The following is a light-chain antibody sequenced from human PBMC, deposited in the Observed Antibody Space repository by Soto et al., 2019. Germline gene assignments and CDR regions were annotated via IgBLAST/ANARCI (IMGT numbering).Light chain of an antibody. V-gene: IGKV3-11*01. Sequence: EIVLTQSPATLSLSPGERATLSCRASQSISRSLAWYQQKPGQAPRLLIYVASSRATGIPARFGGSGSGTDFTLTISSLEPEDFAVYYCQQRSNWPYTFGQGTKLEI. CDR1: QSISRS. J-gene: IGKJ2*01. CDR2: VAS. CDR3: QQRSNWPYT.